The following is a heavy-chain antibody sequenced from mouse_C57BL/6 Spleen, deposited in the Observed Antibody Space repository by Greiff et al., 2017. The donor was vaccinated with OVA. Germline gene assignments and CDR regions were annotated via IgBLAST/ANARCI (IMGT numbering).Heavy chain of an antibody. CDR3: ARSPYYGYDDGYAMDD. Sequence: VQLQQSGPELVKPGASVKISCKASGYAFSSSWMNWVKQRPGKGLEWIGRIYPGDGDTNYNGKFKGKATLTADKSSSTAYMQLSSLTSEDSAVYFCARSPYYGYDDGYAMDDWGQGTSVTVSS. CDR1: GYAFSSSW. D-gene: IGHD2-9*01. V-gene: IGHV1-82*01. J-gene: IGHJ4*01. CDR2: IYPGDGDT.